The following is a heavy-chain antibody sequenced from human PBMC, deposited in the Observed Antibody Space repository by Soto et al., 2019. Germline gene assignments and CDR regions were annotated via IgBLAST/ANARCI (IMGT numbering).Heavy chain of an antibody. V-gene: IGHV3-30-3*01. D-gene: IGHD5-12*01. J-gene: IGHJ4*02. Sequence: QVQLVESGGGVVQPGKSPRLSCAASGFTFSNYALHWVRQAPGKGLEWVAVISHDETTKYYVDSVKGRFTVSRDNSKNTLYLQMDSLRVEDTALYYCARTRNYIVATPPDYWGQGTLVTVSS. CDR1: GFTFSNYA. CDR2: ISHDETTK. CDR3: ARTRNYIVATPPDY.